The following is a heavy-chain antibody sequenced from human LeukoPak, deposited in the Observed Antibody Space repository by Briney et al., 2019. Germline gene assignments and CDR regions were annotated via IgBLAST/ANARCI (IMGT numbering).Heavy chain of an antibody. CDR2: TYYRSKWYN. CDR3: VRGAGIQLWLYYFDY. CDR1: GDSVSSDSAA. V-gene: IGHV6-1*01. D-gene: IGHD5-18*01. Sequence: SQTLSVTCVISGDSVSSDSAAWNWIRQSPSRGLEWLGRTYYRSKWYNDYAASVKSRITINADTSKNHFSLHLKSVTPEDMAVYYCVRGAGIQLWLYYFDYWGQGTLVTVSS. J-gene: IGHJ4*02.